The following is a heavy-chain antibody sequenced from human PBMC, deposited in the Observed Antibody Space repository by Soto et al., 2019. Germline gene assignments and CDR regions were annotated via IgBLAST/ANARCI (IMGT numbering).Heavy chain of an antibody. V-gene: IGHV1-18*01. CDR2: ISAYNGNT. CDR1: GYTFTSYG. Sequence: GASVKVSCKASGYTFTSYGISWVRQAPGQGLEWMGWISAYNGNTNYAQKLQGRVTMTTDTSTSTAYMELRSLRSDDTAVYYCARVHLQLRYFDWLLSSYFDYWGQGTLVTVSS. CDR3: ARVHLQLRYFDWLLSSYFDY. J-gene: IGHJ4*02. D-gene: IGHD3-9*01.